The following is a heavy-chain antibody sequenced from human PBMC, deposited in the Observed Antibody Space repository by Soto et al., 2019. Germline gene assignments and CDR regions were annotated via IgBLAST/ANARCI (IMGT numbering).Heavy chain of an antibody. D-gene: IGHD2-2*01. CDR2: ISAYNGNT. CDR3: AKTSSSPEYNWFDP. CDR1: GYTFASYG. J-gene: IGHJ5*02. V-gene: IGHV1-18*01. Sequence: GASVKVSCKASGYTFASYGSRWVRQAPGQGLEWMGWISAYNGNTNYAQKLQGRVTMTTDTSTSTAYMELRSLRSDDTAVYYCAKTSSSPEYNWFDPWGQGTLLTVSS.